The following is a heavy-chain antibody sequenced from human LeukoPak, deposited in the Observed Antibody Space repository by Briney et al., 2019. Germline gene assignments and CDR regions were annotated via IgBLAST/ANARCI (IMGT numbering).Heavy chain of an antibody. CDR2: ISAYNGNT. Sequence: ASVKVSCKASGYTFTSYGISWVRQAPGQGLEWMGRISAYNGNTNYAQKLQGRVTMTTDTSTSTAYMELRSLRSDDTAVYYCASPSHCSSTSCLEFDYWGQGTLVTVSS. CDR1: GYTFTSYG. CDR3: ASPSHCSSTSCLEFDY. J-gene: IGHJ4*02. V-gene: IGHV1-18*01. D-gene: IGHD2-2*01.